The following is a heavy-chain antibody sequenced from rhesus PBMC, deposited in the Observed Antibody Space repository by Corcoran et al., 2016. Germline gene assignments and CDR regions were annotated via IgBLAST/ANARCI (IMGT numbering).Heavy chain of an antibody. CDR1: GGVNRDSYR. CDR2: IYGSSTTT. CDR3: VGSIWTGYSYGLDS. V-gene: IGHV4S10*01. Sequence: QVQLQESGPGVVKPSETLSLTCAVSGGVNRDSYRLSWMREPPGKELERFGYIYGSSTTTSCNPALKCRFTISGGASKNHVSLHLCSVTAAYAAVYDCVGSIWTGYSYGLDSWDQGVVVTVSS. J-gene: IGHJ6*01. D-gene: IGHD3-3*01.